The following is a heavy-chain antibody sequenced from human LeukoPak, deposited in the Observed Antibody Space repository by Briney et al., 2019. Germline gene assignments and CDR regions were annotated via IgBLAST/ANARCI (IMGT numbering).Heavy chain of an antibody. CDR3: ARDHSVVPAANGMDV. J-gene: IGHJ6*02. CDR1: GYTFTSYY. Sequence: SVPVSYKASGYTFTSYYMHWVRQAPVQGLEWMGLINPSGGSTSYAQKFQGRVTMTRDTSPSTVYMELSSLRSEDTAVYYCARDHSVVPAANGMDVWGQGTTVTVSS. CDR2: INPSGGST. D-gene: IGHD2-2*01. V-gene: IGHV1-46*01.